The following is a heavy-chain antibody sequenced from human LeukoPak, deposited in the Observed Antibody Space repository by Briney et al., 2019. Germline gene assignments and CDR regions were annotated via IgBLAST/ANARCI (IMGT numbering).Heavy chain of an antibody. CDR3: ARGSRYYDSSTTFDY. CDR1: GYTFTSYG. J-gene: IGHJ4*02. D-gene: IGHD3-22*01. CDR2: ISAYMGNT. V-gene: IGHV1-18*01. Sequence: GASVKVSCKASGYTFTSYGISWVRQAPGQGLEWLGWISAYMGNTDYAQKVQGRVTMTTDTSTTTAYMEVRNLRSDDTAVYYCARGSRYYDSSTTFDYWGQGTLVTVSS.